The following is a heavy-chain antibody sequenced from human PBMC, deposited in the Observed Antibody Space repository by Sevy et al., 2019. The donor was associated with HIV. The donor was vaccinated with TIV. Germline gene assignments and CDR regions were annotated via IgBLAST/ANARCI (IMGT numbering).Heavy chain of an antibody. CDR2: FDPEDGER. CDR3: ATGREYYEGNSGYFDY. Sequence: ASVKVSCKLSGYTLTQLSMHWVRPAPRKGLEWLGSFDPEDGERIYAQKFQGRFTMTEETSTDTAYMELSSLRSEDTAIYYCATGREYYEGNSGYFDYWGQGSLVTVSS. J-gene: IGHJ4*02. D-gene: IGHD3-3*01. CDR1: GYTLTQLS. V-gene: IGHV1-24*01.